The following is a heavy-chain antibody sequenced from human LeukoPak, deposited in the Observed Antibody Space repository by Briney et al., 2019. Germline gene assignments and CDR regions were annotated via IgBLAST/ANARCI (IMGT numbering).Heavy chain of an antibody. Sequence: TSETLSLTCTVSGGSVSNSLYYWSWIRQPPGKGLEWIGYIYYNGDTNYNPSLKSRVIISIDTSSNQFSLRLNSMTAADTAVYYCARVLRAASWRSYDYWGQGSLVTVSS. CDR1: GGSVSNSLYY. CDR3: ARVLRAASWRSYDY. D-gene: IGHD5-18*01. V-gene: IGHV4-61*01. J-gene: IGHJ4*02. CDR2: IYYNGDT.